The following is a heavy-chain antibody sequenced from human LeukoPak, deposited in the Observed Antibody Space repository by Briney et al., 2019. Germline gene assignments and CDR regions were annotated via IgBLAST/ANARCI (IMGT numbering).Heavy chain of an antibody. CDR2: MNPNSGNT. CDR1: GYTFTSYD. Sequence: GASVKVSCKASGYTFTSYDINWVRQATGQGLEWMGWMNPNSGNTGYAQKFQGRVTITRNTSISTAYMELRSLRSDDTAVYYCARDSEAGTNFDYWGQGTLVTVSS. J-gene: IGHJ4*02. D-gene: IGHD6-19*01. V-gene: IGHV1-8*03. CDR3: ARDSEAGTNFDY.